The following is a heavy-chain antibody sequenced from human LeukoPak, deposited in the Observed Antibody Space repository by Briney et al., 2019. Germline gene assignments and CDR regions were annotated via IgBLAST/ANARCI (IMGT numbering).Heavy chain of an antibody. CDR3: AKGGGMTGEDFDY. Sequence: GGSLRLSCAASGFTLSSYAMSWVRQAPGRGLEWVSAISGSGGSTYYADSVKGRFTISRDNSKNTLYLQMNSLRAEDTAVYYCAKGGGMTGEDFDYWGQGTLVTVSS. CDR1: GFTLSSYA. J-gene: IGHJ4*02. V-gene: IGHV3-23*01. CDR2: ISGSGGST. D-gene: IGHD1-20*01.